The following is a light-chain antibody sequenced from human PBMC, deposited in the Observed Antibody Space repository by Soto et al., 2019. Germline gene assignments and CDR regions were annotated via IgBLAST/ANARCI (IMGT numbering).Light chain of an antibody. CDR2: WAS. Sequence: DIVMTQSPDSLAVSLGERATINCKSSQSVLYTSNNKNYLSWYQQKPGQPPKLLIYWASTRESGVPDRFSGSGSGTDFTLTINNLQAEDVAVYYCQHYYSLLPAFGQGTKLEIK. J-gene: IGKJ2*01. CDR3: QHYYSLLPA. CDR1: QSVLYTSNNKNY. V-gene: IGKV4-1*01.